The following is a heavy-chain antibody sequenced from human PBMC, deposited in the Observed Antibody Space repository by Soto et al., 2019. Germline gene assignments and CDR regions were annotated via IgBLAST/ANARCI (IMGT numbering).Heavy chain of an antibody. CDR2: IYHSGST. V-gene: IGHV4-30-2*01. Sequence: SETLSLTCAVSGGSISSGGYSWSWIRQPPGKCLEWIGYIYHSGSTYYNPSLKSRVTISVDRSKNQFSLKLSSVTAADTAVYYCARGGGGSYLVLDYWGQGTLVTVSS. D-gene: IGHD1-26*01. CDR1: GGSISSGGYS. J-gene: IGHJ4*02. CDR3: ARGGGGSYLVLDY.